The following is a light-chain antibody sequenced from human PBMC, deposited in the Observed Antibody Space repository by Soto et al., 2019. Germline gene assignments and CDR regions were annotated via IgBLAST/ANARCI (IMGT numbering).Light chain of an antibody. Sequence: EIVLTQSPATLSLSPGERATLPCRASQSVSSSLAWYQQKPGQAPRLLIYDASNRATGIPARFSGSGSGTDFTLTISSLEPEDFAIYYCQQRGSWPWTFGQGTKVEVK. J-gene: IGKJ1*01. CDR3: QQRGSWPWT. V-gene: IGKV3-11*01. CDR1: QSVSSS. CDR2: DAS.